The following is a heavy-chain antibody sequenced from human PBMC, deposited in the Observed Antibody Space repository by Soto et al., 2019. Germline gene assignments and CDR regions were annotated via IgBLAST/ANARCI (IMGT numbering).Heavy chain of an antibody. D-gene: IGHD2-2*01. J-gene: IGHJ3*02. V-gene: IGHV3-7*01. Sequence: GGSLRLSCAASGFTFSSHWMSWVRQAPGRGLERVANIKQDGSEKYFLDFVKGRFTISRENAKNFFYLQMNSLRAEDTVVYYFARWGYCSSTSCYEHAFDIWGQGTMVTVSS. CDR2: IKQDGSEK. CDR3: ARWGYCSSTSCYEHAFDI. CDR1: GFTFSSHW.